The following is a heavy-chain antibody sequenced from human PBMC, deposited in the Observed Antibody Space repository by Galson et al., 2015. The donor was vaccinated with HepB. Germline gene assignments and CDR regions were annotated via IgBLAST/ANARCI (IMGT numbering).Heavy chain of an antibody. CDR1: GFTFSSYG. CDR3: AKSREYCSSTSCPEEDVRYYYGMDV. D-gene: IGHD2-2*01. J-gene: IGHJ6*02. CDR2: IWYDGSNK. Sequence: SLRLSCAASGFTFSSYGMHWVRQAPGKGLEWVAVIWYDGSNKYYADSVKGRFTISRDNSKNTLYLQMNSLRAEDTAVYYCAKSREYCSSTSCPEEDVRYYYGMDVWGQGTTVTVS. V-gene: IGHV3-33*06.